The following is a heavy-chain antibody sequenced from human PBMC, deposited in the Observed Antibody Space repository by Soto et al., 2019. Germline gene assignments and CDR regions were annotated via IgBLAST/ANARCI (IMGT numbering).Heavy chain of an antibody. CDR1: GFTFSSYA. J-gene: IGHJ4*02. CDR2: ISGSGGST. CDR3: AKDPYDSSGYHHDY. Sequence: GGSLRLSCAASGFTFSSYAMTWVRQAPGKGLEWVSVISGSGGSTYSADSVKGRFTISRDNSKNTLYLQMNSLRAEDTAIYYCAKDPYDSSGYHHDYWGQGTLVTVSS. D-gene: IGHD3-22*01. V-gene: IGHV3-23*01.